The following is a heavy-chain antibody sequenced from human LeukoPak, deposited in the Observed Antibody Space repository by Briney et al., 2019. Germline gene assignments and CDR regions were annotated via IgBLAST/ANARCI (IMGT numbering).Heavy chain of an antibody. V-gene: IGHV4-34*01. CDR2: INHSGST. CDR1: GGSFSGYY. CDR3: GRHLQHSCFDS. J-gene: IGHJ4*02. D-gene: IGHD2-2*01. Sequence: PSETLSLTCAVYGGSFSGYYWSWIRQPPGKGLEWIGEINHSGSTNYNPSLKSRVTISVDTSKNQFSLKLSSVTAADTAVYYCGRHLQHSCFDSWGQGTLVTVSS.